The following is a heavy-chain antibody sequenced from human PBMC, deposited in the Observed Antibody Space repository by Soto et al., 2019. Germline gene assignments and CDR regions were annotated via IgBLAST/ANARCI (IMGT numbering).Heavy chain of an antibody. J-gene: IGHJ4*02. Sequence: SGPTLVKPTQTLTLTCTFSGFSLSTSGVGVGWIRQPPGKALEWLALIYWDDDKRYSPSLKSRLTITKDTSKNQVVLTMTNMDPVDTATYYCAHGVLLWFGELGYFDYWGQGTLVTVSS. V-gene: IGHV2-5*02. CDR2: IYWDDDK. CDR3: AHGVLLWFGELGYFDY. CDR1: GFSLSTSGVG. D-gene: IGHD3-10*01.